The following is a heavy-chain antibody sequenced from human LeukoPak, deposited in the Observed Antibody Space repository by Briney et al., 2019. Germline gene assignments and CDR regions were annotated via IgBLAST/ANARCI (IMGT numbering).Heavy chain of an antibody. CDR2: VYYSGTT. J-gene: IGHJ3*02. V-gene: IGHV4-59*13. D-gene: IGHD2-21*02. CDR3: ARDCGGDSYLGSFDI. Sequence: SETLSLTCSVSGGSIHTYYWTWIRQPPGKGLEWIGNVYYSGTTYYNPSLKSRLTISVDTSKNQFSLKLNSVTAADTAVYFCARDCGGDSYLGSFDIWGQGTVVTVSS. CDR1: GGSIHTYY.